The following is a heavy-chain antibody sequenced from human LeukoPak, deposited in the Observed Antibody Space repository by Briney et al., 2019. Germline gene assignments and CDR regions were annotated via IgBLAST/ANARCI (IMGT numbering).Heavy chain of an antibody. CDR1: GGSISSYY. V-gene: IGHV4-59*08. Sequence: NASETLSLTCTVSGGSISSYYWSWIRQPPGRGLEWIGYIYYSGSTNYNPSLKSRVTISVDTSKNQFSLKLSSVTAADTAVYYCVRHSRVVAFDYWGQGNLVTVSS. CDR2: IYYSGST. CDR3: VRHSRVVAFDY. J-gene: IGHJ4*02. D-gene: IGHD2-15*01.